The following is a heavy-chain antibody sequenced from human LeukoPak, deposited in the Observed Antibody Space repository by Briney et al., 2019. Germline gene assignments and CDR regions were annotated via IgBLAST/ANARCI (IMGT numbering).Heavy chain of an antibody. D-gene: IGHD6-19*01. J-gene: IGHJ4*02. CDR2: IYYSGST. Sequence: PSETLSLTCTVSGGSISSSSYYWGWIRQPPGKGLEWIGSIYYSGSTYYNPSLKSRVTISVDTSKNQFPLKLSSVTAADTAVYYCARDSDVAGRGNDYWGQGTLVTVSS. CDR3: ARDSDVAGRGNDY. V-gene: IGHV4-39*06. CDR1: GGSISSSSYY.